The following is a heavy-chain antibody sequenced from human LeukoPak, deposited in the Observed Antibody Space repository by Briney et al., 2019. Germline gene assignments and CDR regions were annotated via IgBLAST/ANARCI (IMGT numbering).Heavy chain of an antibody. D-gene: IGHD3-22*01. CDR3: ARDWAGDSSIL. Sequence: GPLRPPWAAFGVTLRTPVMYGVRQAPGKGLGWVSLIWSDGSNQNYAESVKGRFTTSSDNSKNTLYLQMNSLRVEDTAVYYCARDWAGDSSILWGQGTLVTVSS. CDR1: GVTLRTPV. V-gene: IGHV3-33*07. CDR2: IWSDGSNQ. J-gene: IGHJ4*02.